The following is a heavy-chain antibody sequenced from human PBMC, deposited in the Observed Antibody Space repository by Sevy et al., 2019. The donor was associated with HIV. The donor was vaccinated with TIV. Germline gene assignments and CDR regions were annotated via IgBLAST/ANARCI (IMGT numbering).Heavy chain of an antibody. Sequence: GGSLRLSCAASGFTFRSYDMHWVRQAPGKGPEWVAIIYYDESLKYYADSVKGRFTISSDNSKNTLYLQMNSLRVDDTAVYYCAGDLGSGWYPLDYWGQGTLVTVSS. CDR1: GFTFRSYD. J-gene: IGHJ4*02. D-gene: IGHD6-19*01. CDR3: AGDLGSGWYPLDY. CDR2: IYYDESLK. V-gene: IGHV3-33*01.